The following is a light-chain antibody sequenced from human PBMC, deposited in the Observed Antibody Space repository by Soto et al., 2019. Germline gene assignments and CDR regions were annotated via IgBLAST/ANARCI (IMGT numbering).Light chain of an antibody. J-gene: IGLJ2*01. CDR1: NSNIGSNS. V-gene: IGLV1-47*01. Sequence: QSVLTQPPSASGSPGQRVTISCSGSNSNIGSNSVYWYQQLPGTAPKLLIYGSNQRPSGVPDRFSGSKSGTSASLAISGLRSEDESDYYCAAWDDSLSGVVFGGGTQLTVL. CDR3: AAWDDSLSGVV. CDR2: GSN.